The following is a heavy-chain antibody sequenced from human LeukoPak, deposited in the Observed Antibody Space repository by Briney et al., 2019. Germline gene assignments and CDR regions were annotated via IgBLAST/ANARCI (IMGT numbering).Heavy chain of an antibody. V-gene: IGHV4-38-2*02. D-gene: IGHD2-15*01. Sequence: SETLSLTCAVSGYSISSGYYWGWIRQPPGKGLEWIGSIYHSGSTYYNPSLKSRVTISVDTSKNQFPLKLSSVTAADTAVYYCAREVAPLYYLDVWGKGTTVTVSS. J-gene: IGHJ6*03. CDR1: GYSISSGYY. CDR3: AREVAPLYYLDV. CDR2: IYHSGST.